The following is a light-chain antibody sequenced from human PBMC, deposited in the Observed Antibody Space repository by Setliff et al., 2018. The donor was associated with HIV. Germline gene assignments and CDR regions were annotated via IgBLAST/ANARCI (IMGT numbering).Light chain of an antibody. J-gene: IGLJ1*01. CDR1: SSDVGDYNY. CDR3: CSYAGSYTYG. CDR2: DVS. Sequence: QSVLTQPRSVSGSPGQSVTISCTGTSSDVGDYNYVSWYQQLPGKAPKLIIFDVSKRPSGVPDRLSGSKSGNTASLIISGLQAEDEADYYCCSYAGSYTYGFGTGTKSPS. V-gene: IGLV2-11*01.